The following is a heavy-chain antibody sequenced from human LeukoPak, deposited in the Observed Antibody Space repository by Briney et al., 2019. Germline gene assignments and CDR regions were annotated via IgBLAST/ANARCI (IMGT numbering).Heavy chain of an antibody. CDR2: MYLSGTT. CDR1: GDSINSLDL. CDR3: AGLVGRYSSGLYYYYFDY. Sequence: SETLSLTCTVSGDSINSLDLWSWVRQPPGKGLEWIGEMYLSGTTHSNPTVKSRVTISIDKSKNQFFLNLSSVTAADTAVYYCAGLVGRYSSGLYYYYFDYWGQGTLVTVSS. J-gene: IGHJ4*02. V-gene: IGHV4-4*02. D-gene: IGHD3-22*01.